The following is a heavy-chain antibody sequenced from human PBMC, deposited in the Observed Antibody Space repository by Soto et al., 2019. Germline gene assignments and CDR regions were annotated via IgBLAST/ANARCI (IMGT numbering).Heavy chain of an antibody. J-gene: IGHJ4*02. CDR3: AAESYYESNGTKGRID. CDR2: INAGNGNT. CDR1: GYTLTSYA. D-gene: IGHD3-22*01. Sequence: ASVKVSCKASGYTLTSYAMHWLRQAPGQRLEWMGWINAGNGNTKYSQKFQGRVTITRDTSASTAYMELSSLRSEDTAVYYCAAESYYESNGTKGRIDWGQGTLVTVSS. V-gene: IGHV1-3*01.